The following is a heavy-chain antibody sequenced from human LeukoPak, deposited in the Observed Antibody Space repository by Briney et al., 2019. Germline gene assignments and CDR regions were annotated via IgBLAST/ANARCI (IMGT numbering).Heavy chain of an antibody. CDR2: INPNSGGT. CDR1: GYTFTGYY. J-gene: IGHJ6*03. V-gene: IGHV1-2*02. CDR3: ARGTTVTTVPYYYYYRDV. D-gene: IGHD4-17*01. Sequence: GASVKVSCKASGYTFTGYYMHWVRQAPGQGLEWMGWINPNSGGTNYAQKFQGRVTMTRDTSISTAYMELSRLRSDDTAVYYCARGTTVTTVPYYYYYRDVWGKGTTVTISS.